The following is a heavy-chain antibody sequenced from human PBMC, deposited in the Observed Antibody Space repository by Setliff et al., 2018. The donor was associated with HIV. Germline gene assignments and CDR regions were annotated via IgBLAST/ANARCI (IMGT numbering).Heavy chain of an antibody. J-gene: IGHJ4*02. Sequence: GESLKISCKGSGYSFTSYWIGWVRQMPGKGLEWMGIIYPGDSDTRYSPSFQGQVTISADKSISTAYLQWSSLKASDTAMYYCASGREAVAGALHFDYWGQGPLVTVSS. V-gene: IGHV5-51*01. D-gene: IGHD6-19*01. CDR1: GYSFTSYW. CDR2: IYPGDSDT. CDR3: ASGREAVAGALHFDY.